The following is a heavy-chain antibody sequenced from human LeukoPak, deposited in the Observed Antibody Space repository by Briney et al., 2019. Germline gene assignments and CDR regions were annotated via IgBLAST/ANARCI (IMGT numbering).Heavy chain of an antibody. CDR3: AANRYAAFGF. V-gene: IGHV3-7*02. CDR2: IKQDGGET. D-gene: IGHD2-2*01. Sequence: GGSLRLSCAASGFTFSSYCMSWVRQAPGKGLEWVANIKQDGGETYYVDSLKGRFTISRDNAKNSLYLQMNSLRAEDSAGYYCAANRYAAFGFGGQVTVVSGSS. CDR1: GFTFSSYC. J-gene: IGHJ3*01.